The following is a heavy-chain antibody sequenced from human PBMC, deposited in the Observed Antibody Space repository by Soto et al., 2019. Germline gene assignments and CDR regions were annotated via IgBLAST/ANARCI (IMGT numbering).Heavy chain of an antibody. D-gene: IGHD5-12*01. CDR3: ARDGGARGYSGYDPNFDY. V-gene: IGHV3-74*01. CDR2: INSDGSST. CDR1: GFTFSSYW. J-gene: IGHJ4*02. Sequence: EVQLVESGGGLVQPGGSLRLSCAASGFTFSSYWMHWVRQAPGKGLVWVSRINSDGSSTSYADSVKGRFTISRDNAKNTLYLQMNSRRAEDTAVYYCARDGGARGYSGYDPNFDYWGQGTLVTVSS.